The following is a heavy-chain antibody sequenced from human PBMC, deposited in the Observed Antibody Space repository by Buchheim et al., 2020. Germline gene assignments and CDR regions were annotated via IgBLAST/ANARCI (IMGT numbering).Heavy chain of an antibody. V-gene: IGHV3-30-3*01. CDR3: ARVHGYSYGYDY. J-gene: IGHJ4*02. CDR1: GFTFSSYA. CDR2: ISYDGSNK. Sequence: QVQLVESGGGVVQPGRSLRLSCAASGFTFSSYAMHWVRQAPGKGLEWVAVISYDGSNKYYADSVKGRFTISRYNAKNTLYLQMNSLRAEDTAVYYCARVHGYSYGYDYWGQGTL. D-gene: IGHD5-18*01.